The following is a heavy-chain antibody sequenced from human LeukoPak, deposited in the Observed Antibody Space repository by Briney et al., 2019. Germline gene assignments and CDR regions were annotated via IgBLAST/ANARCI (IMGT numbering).Heavy chain of an antibody. CDR3: ARDLGGYRVEKHFDY. D-gene: IGHD1-26*01. J-gene: IGHJ4*02. CDR2: MSPNSGGT. Sequence: ASVKVSCKASGYTFTGCYLHWVRQAPGQGLEWMGWMSPNSGGTNYAQKFQGRVTTTRDTSINTAYMELSSLTSDDTAIYYCARDLGGYRVEKHFDYWGQGTLVAVSS. V-gene: IGHV1-2*02. CDR1: GYTFTGCY.